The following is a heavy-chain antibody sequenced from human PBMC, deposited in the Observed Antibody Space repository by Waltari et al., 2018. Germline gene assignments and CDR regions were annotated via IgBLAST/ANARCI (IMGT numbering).Heavy chain of an antibody. CDR3: ARISEVTTSGDYYGLDV. J-gene: IGHJ6*02. CDR1: GYTFTTYA. CDR2: INTDNSNT. D-gene: IGHD4-17*01. Sequence: QVQLVQSGAEVKSPGASVRVSCQASGYTFTTYAIHWVRQAPGHRLEWMGWINTDNSNTKYSQKFQGRVTITRDTSASTASLELSSLRSEDTAVYYCARISEVTTSGDYYGLDVWGQGTTVTVSS. V-gene: IGHV1-3*04.